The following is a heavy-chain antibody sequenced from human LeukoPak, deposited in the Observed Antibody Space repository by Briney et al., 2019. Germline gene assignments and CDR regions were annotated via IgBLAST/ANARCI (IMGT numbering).Heavy chain of an antibody. CDR1: GGSISSSSYY. V-gene: IGHV4-39*01. CDR3: ARGYTYGSGSYYYYYGMDV. D-gene: IGHD3-10*01. Sequence: SETLSLTCTVSGGSISSSSYYWGWIRQPPGKGLEWIGSIYYSGSTYYNPSLKSRVAISVDTSKNQFSLKLSSVTAADTAVYYCARGYTYGSGSYYYYYGMDVWGQGTTVTVCS. CDR2: IYYSGST. J-gene: IGHJ6*02.